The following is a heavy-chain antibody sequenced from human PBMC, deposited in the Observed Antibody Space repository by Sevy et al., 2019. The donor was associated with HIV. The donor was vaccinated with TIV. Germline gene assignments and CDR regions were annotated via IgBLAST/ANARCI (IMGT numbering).Heavy chain of an antibody. Sequence: GGSLRLSCAASGFTFSKYSMSWVRQPPGKGLEWVSTLSFGCGEINYADSVKGRLTISRDNSKSSVYLQMNNLRPEDTAVYCCAREGCTKPHDYWGQGTLVTVSS. J-gene: IGHJ4*02. CDR2: LSFGCGEI. V-gene: IGHV3-23*01. D-gene: IGHD2-8*01. CDR3: AREGCTKPHDY. CDR1: GFTFSKYS.